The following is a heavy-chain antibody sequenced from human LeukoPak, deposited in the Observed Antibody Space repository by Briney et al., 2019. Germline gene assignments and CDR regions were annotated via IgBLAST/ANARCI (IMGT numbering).Heavy chain of an antibody. D-gene: IGHD3-10*01. CDR3: ARELNVLLWFGELLSSYNWFDP. J-gene: IGHJ5*02. CDR2: IIPIFGTA. V-gene: IGHV1-69*01. CDR1: GGTFSIYA. Sequence: GASVTVSFKSSGGTFSIYAISWVRLAPAQGIEWMGGIIPIFGTANDAQKLQGRVTSTADESTSTGYMELSSLRSEDTVVYYCARELNVLLWFGELLSSYNWFDPWGQGTLVTVSS.